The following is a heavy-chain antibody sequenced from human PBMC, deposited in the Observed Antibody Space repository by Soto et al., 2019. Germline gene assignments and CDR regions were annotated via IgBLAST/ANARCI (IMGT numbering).Heavy chain of an antibody. CDR3: ARRASIAAAGEYYYYGMDV. V-gene: IGHV5-51*01. CDR1: GYSFTSYW. CDR2: IYPGDSDT. J-gene: IGHJ6*02. D-gene: IGHD6-13*01. Sequence: GESLKISCKGSGYSFTSYWIGWVRQMPGKGLEWMGIIYPGDSDTRYSPSFQGQVTISADKSISTAYLQWSSLKASDTAMYYCARRASIAAAGEYYYYGMDVWGQGTTVTVSS.